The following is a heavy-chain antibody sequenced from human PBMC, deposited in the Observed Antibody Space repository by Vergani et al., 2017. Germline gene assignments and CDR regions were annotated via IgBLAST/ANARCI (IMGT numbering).Heavy chain of an antibody. CDR3: ARARGASRTFDY. Sequence: EVQLVESGGDLVQPGGSLRLSCAASGFTFSSYSLNWVRQAPGKGLEWVSYISSSSSTIYYADSVKGRVTIARDNAKNSLYLQMNSLRDEDTAVYYCARARGASRTFDYWGQGTLVTVSS. V-gene: IGHV3-48*02. CDR2: ISSSSSTI. J-gene: IGHJ4*02. D-gene: IGHD1-26*01. CDR1: GFTFSSYS.